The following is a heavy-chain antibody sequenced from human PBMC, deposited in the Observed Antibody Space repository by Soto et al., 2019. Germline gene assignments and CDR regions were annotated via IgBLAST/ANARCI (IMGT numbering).Heavy chain of an antibody. CDR1: GYSFPSYC. CDR2: ISAYNGNT. Sequence: GASVKVSCKASGYSFPSYCISWVRQAPGPGLEWMGWISAYNGNTNYAQKLQGRVTMTTDTSTSTAYMELRSLRSDDTAVYYCARGYCSSTSCYTGYYYYGMDAWGQGTTVTVSS. D-gene: IGHD2-2*02. J-gene: IGHJ6*02. CDR3: ARGYCSSTSCYTGYYYYGMDA. V-gene: IGHV1-18*01.